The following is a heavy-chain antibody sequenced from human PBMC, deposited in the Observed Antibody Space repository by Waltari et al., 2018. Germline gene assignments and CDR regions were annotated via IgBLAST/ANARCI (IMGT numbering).Heavy chain of an antibody. V-gene: IGHV4-59*11. Sequence: QVQLQESGPGLVKPSETLSLTCTVSGGSISSHYWSWIRPPPGKGLEWIGYIYYRGSTNDNPARTSRVTISVDTSKNQCSLKLSSVTAADTAVYYCARDQNIVATIDYGMDVWGQGTTVTVSS. CDR3: ARDQNIVATIDYGMDV. CDR1: GGSISSHY. CDR2: IYYRGST. J-gene: IGHJ6*02. D-gene: IGHD5-12*01.